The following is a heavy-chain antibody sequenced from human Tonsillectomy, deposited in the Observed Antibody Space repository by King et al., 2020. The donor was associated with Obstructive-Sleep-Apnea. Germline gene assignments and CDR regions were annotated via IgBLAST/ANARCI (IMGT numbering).Heavy chain of an antibody. Sequence: ITLKESGPTLVKPTQTLTLTCTFSGFSLSTSEVGVGWIRQPPGKALEWLALIYWDDDKRYSTSLKSRLTISKDTSKNQVVLTMTNMDPVDTATYYCVRPSKDYGTDSWGQGILVTVSS. CDR2: IYWDDDK. D-gene: IGHD4-17*01. V-gene: IGHV2-5*02. J-gene: IGHJ4*02. CDR1: GFSLSTSEVG. CDR3: VRPSKDYGTDS.